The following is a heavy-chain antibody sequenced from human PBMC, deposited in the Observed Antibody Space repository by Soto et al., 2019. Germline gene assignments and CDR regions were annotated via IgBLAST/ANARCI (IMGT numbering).Heavy chain of an antibody. D-gene: IGHD5-18*01. V-gene: IGHV4-34*01. J-gene: IGHJ5*02. Sequence: SETLSLTCAVYGGSFSGYYWSWIRQPPVKGLEWIGEINHSGSTNYNPPLKSRVTISVDTSKNQFSLKLSSVTAADTAVYYCARRSADTAMVTFWFDPWGQGTLVTVSS. CDR2: INHSGST. CDR3: ARRSADTAMVTFWFDP. CDR1: GGSFSGYY.